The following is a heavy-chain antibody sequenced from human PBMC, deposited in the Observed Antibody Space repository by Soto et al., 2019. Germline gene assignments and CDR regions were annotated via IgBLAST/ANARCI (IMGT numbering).Heavy chain of an antibody. J-gene: IGHJ4*02. V-gene: IGHV3-23*01. Sequence: GGSLRLSCAASGLTFSNYTMNWVRQTPGKGLQWVSNISRRGSTKYADPLRGRFSISRDNSKSTLYLQMNGLRAENTAVYYCAKERDSDSWGSYRYTSDFWGQGTPVTVSS. CDR2: ISRRGST. CDR3: AKERDSDSWGSYRYTSDF. CDR1: GLTFSNYT. D-gene: IGHD3-16*02.